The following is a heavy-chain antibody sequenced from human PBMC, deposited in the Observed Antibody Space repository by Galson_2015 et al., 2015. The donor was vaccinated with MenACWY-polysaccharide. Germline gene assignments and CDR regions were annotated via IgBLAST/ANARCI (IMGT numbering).Heavy chain of an antibody. CDR3: AREGSRIVFHAFDT. J-gene: IGHJ3*02. V-gene: IGHV3-33*01. CDR2: IQYDGSKI. Sequence: SLRLSCAASRSRFSHSGMHWVRQAPGKGLEWVAVIQYDGSKIVYADSVKGRFTISRDNSKNTLFLEMNSLGAEDTAVYYCAREGSRIVFHAFDTWGQGTMVTVSS. CDR1: RSRFSHSG. D-gene: IGHD2-15*01.